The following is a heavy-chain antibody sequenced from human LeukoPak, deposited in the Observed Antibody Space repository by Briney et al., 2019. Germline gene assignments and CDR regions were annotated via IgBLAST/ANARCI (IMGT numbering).Heavy chain of an antibody. Sequence: GGSLRLSCAASGFTFSSYIMSWVRQAPGKGLEWVSSISTGSTYIFYADSLKGRFTISRDNAKNSLYLQMNSLRAEDTAVYYCERLPAIRLPADYWGQGTLVTVSS. V-gene: IGHV3-21*01. CDR3: ERLPAIRLPADY. J-gene: IGHJ4*02. CDR2: ISTGSTYI. CDR1: GFTFSSYI. D-gene: IGHD2-21*02.